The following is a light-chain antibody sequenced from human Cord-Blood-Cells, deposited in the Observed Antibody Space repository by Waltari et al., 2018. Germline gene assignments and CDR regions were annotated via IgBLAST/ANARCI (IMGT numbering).Light chain of an antibody. CDR1: QSVSSN. CDR2: GAS. J-gene: IGKJ4*01. CDR3: QQYNNWPPLT. Sequence: EIVMTQSPATLSGSPGDRATLSCRASQSVSSNLAWYQQKPGQAPRLLIYGASTRATGIPARFSGSGSGTEFTLTISSLQSEDFAVYYCQQYNNWPPLTFGGGTKVEIK. V-gene: IGKV3-15*01.